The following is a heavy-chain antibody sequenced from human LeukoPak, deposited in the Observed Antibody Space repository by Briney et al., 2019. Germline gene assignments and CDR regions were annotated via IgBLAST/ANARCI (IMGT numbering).Heavy chain of an antibody. D-gene: IGHD2-2*01. Sequence: SCKVSGYTLTELSMHWVRQAPGKGLEWVSGISWNSGSIGYADSVKGRFTISRDNAKNSLYLQMNSLRAEDTALYYCAKDIAPVVPAAMLGVAPDYWGQGTLVTVSS. CDR3: AKDIAPVVPAAMLGVAPDY. CDR2: ISWNSGSI. CDR1: GYTLTELS. V-gene: IGHV3-9*01. J-gene: IGHJ4*02.